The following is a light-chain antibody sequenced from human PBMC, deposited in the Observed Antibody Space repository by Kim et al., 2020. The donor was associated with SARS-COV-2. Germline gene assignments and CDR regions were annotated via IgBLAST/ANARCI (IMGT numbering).Light chain of an antibody. CDR3: QQSYSTPIT. J-gene: IGKJ5*01. Sequence: ATVGDRVTITCRASQSISSYLNWYQQKPGKAPKLLIYAASSLQSGVPSRFSGSGSGTDFTLTISSLQPEDFATYYCQQSYSTPITFGQGTRLEIK. CDR1: QSISSY. V-gene: IGKV1-39*01. CDR2: AAS.